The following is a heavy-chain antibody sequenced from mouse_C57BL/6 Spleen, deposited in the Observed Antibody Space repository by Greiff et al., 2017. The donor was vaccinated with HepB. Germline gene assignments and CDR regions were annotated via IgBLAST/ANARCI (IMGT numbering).Heavy chain of an antibody. Sequence: VQLQQPGAELVKPGASVKLSCKASGYTFTSYWMHWVKQRPGQGLEWIGMIHPNSGSTNYNEKFKSKATLTVDKSSSTAYMQLSSLTSEDSAVYYCARYPLPYDGLDYWGQGTTLTVSS. CDR1: GYTFTSYW. CDR2: IHPNSGST. J-gene: IGHJ2*01. CDR3: ARYPLPYDGLDY. D-gene: IGHD1-2*01. V-gene: IGHV1-64*01.